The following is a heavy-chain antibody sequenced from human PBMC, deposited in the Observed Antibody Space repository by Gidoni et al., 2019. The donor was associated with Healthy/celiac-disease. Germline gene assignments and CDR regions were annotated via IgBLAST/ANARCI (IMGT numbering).Heavy chain of an antibody. Sequence: QVQLQQWGAGLLKHSETLSLPCAVYGGSFRGYYCSWIRQPPGKGLEWIGEINHSGSTNYNPSLKSRVTISVDTSKNQFSLKLSSVTAADTAVYYCARGYLGYCTNGVCYYFDYWGQGTLVTVSS. CDR3: ARGYLGYCTNGVCYYFDY. J-gene: IGHJ4*02. CDR2: INHSGST. CDR1: GGSFRGYY. D-gene: IGHD2-8*01. V-gene: IGHV4-34*01.